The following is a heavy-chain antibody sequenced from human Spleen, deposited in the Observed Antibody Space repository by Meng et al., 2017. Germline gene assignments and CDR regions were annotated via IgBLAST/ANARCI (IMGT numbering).Heavy chain of an antibody. CDR3: ARGPHRRRTDY. CDR1: GGSFSDYY. J-gene: IGHJ4*02. V-gene: IGHV4-34*01. CDR2: INHSGST. Sequence: VPLQQWGAGLLEPSETLSLTCVVSGGSFSDYYWSWIRQPPGKGLEWIGEINHSGSTNYNPSLKSRVTISVDTSKNQLSLKLSSVTAADTAVYYCARGPHRRRTDYWGQGTLVTVSS.